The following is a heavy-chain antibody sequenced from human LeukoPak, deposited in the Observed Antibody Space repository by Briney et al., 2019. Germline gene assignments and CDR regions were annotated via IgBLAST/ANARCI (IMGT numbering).Heavy chain of an antibody. CDR3: ARAIGSMVRGPYYYYYYYMDV. V-gene: IGHV4-59*12. D-gene: IGHD3-10*01. CDR1: GGSISSYY. J-gene: IGHJ6*03. CDR2: IYYSGST. Sequence: PSETLSLTCTVSGGSISSYYWSWIRQPPGKGLEWIGYIYYSGSTNYNPSLKSRVTMSVDTSKNQFSLKLSSVTAADTAVYYCARAIGSMVRGPYYYYYYYMDVWGKGTTVTVSS.